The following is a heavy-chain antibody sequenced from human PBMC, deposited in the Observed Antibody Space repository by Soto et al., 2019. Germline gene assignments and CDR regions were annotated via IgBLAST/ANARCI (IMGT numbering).Heavy chain of an antibody. V-gene: IGHV5-51*01. J-gene: IGHJ4*02. CDR3: AVFRSSWFGDGRLDS. CDR2: IFPGGGET. CDR1: GYKFAPHW. Sequence: GEALKISCQGSGYKFAPHWIGWGRHKAGKGLWWVGIIFPGGGETRYSPSFQGHITISADKSTGNAYLPSNTLAAPATAIYYCAVFRSSWFGDGRLDSWGPGTLVTVSS. D-gene: IGHD6-13*01.